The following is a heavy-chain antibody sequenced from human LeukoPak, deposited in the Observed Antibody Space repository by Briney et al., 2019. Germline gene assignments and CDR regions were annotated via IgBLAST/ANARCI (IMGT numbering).Heavy chain of an antibody. D-gene: IGHD2-8*01. CDR2: ISGSGGIT. J-gene: IGHJ4*02. Sequence: QAGGSLRLSCAASGFTFSSYAMTWVRQAPGKGLEWVSTISGSGGITYYADSVKGRFTISRDNSKNTLYLQMNSLRAEDTAVYYCAKGYCTNGVCYFDYWGQGTLVTVSS. V-gene: IGHV3-23*01. CDR3: AKGYCTNGVCYFDY. CDR1: GFTFSSYA.